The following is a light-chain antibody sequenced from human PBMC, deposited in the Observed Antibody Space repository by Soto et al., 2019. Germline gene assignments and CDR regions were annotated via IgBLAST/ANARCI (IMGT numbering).Light chain of an antibody. CDR1: QSISSY. V-gene: IGKV1-39*01. CDR3: QHTYRTPWT. J-gene: IGKJ1*01. Sequence: DIQMTQSPSSLSASVGDRVTITCRASQSISSYLNWYQHKPDKAPKLLIYGSSRLQTGVPSRFSGSGSGTDFTLTISSVQPEDFATYFCQHTYRTPWTFGQGTKVDIK. CDR2: GSS.